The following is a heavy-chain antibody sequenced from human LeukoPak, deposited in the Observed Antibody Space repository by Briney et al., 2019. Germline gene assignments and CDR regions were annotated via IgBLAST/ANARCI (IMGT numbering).Heavy chain of an antibody. Sequence: ASVKVSCKASGYTFTGYYMHSVRQAPGQGLEWMGRINPNSGGTNYAQNIQGRATMTRDTSISTAYMELSRLRSDNTAVYYCARDLSGDFYYWGKGTLVTVSS. CDR1: GYTFTGYY. CDR3: ARDLSGDFYY. J-gene: IGHJ4*02. D-gene: IGHD1-26*01. CDR2: INPNSGGT. V-gene: IGHV1-2*06.